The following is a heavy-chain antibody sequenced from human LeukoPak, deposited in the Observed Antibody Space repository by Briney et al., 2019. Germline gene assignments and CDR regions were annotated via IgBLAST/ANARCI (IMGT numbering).Heavy chain of an antibody. CDR2: INPNSGGT. CDR1: GYTFTSYY. J-gene: IGHJ4*02. Sequence: ASVKVSCKASGYTFTSYYMHWVQQAPGQGLEWMGIINPNSGGTNYAQKFQGRVTMTRDTSISTAYMELSRLRSDDTAVYYCARVATYYYDSSGYYYFDYWGQGTLVTVSS. D-gene: IGHD3-22*01. V-gene: IGHV1-2*02. CDR3: ARVATYYYDSSGYYYFDY.